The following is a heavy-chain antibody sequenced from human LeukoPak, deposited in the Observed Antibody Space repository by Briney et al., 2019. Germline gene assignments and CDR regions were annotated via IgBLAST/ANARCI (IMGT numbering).Heavy chain of an antibody. D-gene: IGHD5-12*01. Sequence: PSETLSLTCTVSGGSISSGGYSWSWIRQPPGKGLEWIGYIYHSGSTYYNPSLKSRVTISVDRSKNQFSLKLSSVTAEDTAVYYCARGPPPVDIVASLYFDYWDQGTLVTVSS. CDR3: ARGPPPVDIVASLYFDY. CDR2: IYHSGST. J-gene: IGHJ4*02. CDR1: GGSISSGGYS. V-gene: IGHV4-30-2*01.